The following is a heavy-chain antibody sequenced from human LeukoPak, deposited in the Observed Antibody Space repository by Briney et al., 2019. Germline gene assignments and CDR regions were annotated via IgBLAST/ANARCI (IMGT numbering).Heavy chain of an antibody. V-gene: IGHV3-7*05. J-gene: IGHJ4*02. CDR1: GITLSNYW. Sequence: GGSLRLSCAGAGITLSNYWMSWVRQAPGKGLEWVANIKQDGSETYYVDSVKGRLTISRDNAENSLYLQMNSLRAEDTAVYYCARDRGWGWYGLDNWGQGTRVTVSS. CDR2: IKQDGSET. D-gene: IGHD6-19*01. CDR3: ARDRGWGWYGLDN.